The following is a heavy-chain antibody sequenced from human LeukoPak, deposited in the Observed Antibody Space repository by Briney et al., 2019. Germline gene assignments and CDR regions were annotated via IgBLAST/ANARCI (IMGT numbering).Heavy chain of an antibody. V-gene: IGHV3-21*01. Sequence: PGGSLRLSCAASGFTFSSYSMNWVRQAPGKGLEWVSSISSSSSYIYYADSVKGRFTISRDNSKNTLYLQMNSLRAEDTAVYYCARDRRLGRIPQNAFDIWGQETMVTVSS. D-gene: IGHD3-16*01. J-gene: IGHJ3*02. CDR1: GFTFSSYS. CDR2: ISSSSSYI. CDR3: ARDRRLGRIPQNAFDI.